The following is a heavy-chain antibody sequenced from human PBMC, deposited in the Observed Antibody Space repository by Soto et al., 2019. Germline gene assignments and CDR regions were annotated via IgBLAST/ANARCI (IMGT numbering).Heavy chain of an antibody. J-gene: IGHJ3*02. V-gene: IGHV1-2*02. CDR2: INPNSGGT. Sequence: QVQLVQSGAEVKKPGASVKVSCKASGYTFTGYYMYWVRQAPGQGLEWMGWINPNSGGTNYAQKFQGRVPVTRDTSISTAYMELSRLRSDDTAVYYCARDEDCSSTSCSFAFDIWVQGTMVTVSS. CDR3: ARDEDCSSTSCSFAFDI. CDR1: GYTFTGYY. D-gene: IGHD2-2*01.